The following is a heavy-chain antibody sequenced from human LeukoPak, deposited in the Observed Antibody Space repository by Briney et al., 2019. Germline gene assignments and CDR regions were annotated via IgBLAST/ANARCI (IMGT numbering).Heavy chain of an antibody. CDR2: ISGSGDRT. D-gene: IGHD4-17*01. Sequence: PGGSLRLSCAASGIAASSYAMTWVPQAPGKGLEWVSSISGSGDRTMYADSVKGRFTISRDNFKNTLYLQMNSLRAEDTALYHCAKDPNGDYIGAFDMWGQGTMVTVSS. V-gene: IGHV3-23*01. J-gene: IGHJ3*02. CDR3: AKDPNGDYIGAFDM. CDR1: GIAASSYA.